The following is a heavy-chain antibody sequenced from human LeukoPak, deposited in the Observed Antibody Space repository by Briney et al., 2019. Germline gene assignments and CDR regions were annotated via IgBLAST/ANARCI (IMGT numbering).Heavy chain of an antibody. CDR2: ISSSSYI. CDR1: GFTFSSYS. CDR3: AREIARFTTAKSDY. D-gene: IGHD3-22*01. J-gene: IGHJ4*02. Sequence: PGGSLRLSCAASGFTFSSYSMNWVRQAPGKGLEWVSSISSSSYIYYADSVKGRFTISRDNAKNSLYLQMNSLRAEDTAVYYCAREIARFTTAKSDYWGQGTLVTVSP. V-gene: IGHV3-21*01.